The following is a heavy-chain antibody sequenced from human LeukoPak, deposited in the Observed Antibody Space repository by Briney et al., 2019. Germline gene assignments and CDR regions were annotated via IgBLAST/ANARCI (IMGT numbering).Heavy chain of an antibody. D-gene: IGHD2-2*01. CDR3: ARDLCSTTSCFDY. Sequence: GGSLRLSCAASGFPFNAYWMTWVRQAPGKGLEWVAWHFASNKYYAESVRGRFTMSRDNSKSTLYLQMDSLRVEDTAVYYCARDLCSTTSCFDYWGQGTLVSVSS. CDR1: GFPFNAYW. J-gene: IGHJ4*02. V-gene: IGHV3-33*08. CDR2: WHFASNK.